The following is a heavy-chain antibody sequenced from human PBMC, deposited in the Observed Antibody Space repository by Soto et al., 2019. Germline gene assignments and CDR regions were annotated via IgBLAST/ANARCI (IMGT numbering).Heavy chain of an antibody. CDR1: GCSFSNYI. V-gene: IGHV1-69*01. CDR3: ARGLFGQQWLVGFDT. J-gene: IGHJ4*02. D-gene: IGHD6-19*01. CDR2: TIPMFATA. Sequence: QVHLVQSGAEVKKPGSSVKVSCTASGCSFSNYIFAWVRQAPGQGLEWMGGTIPMFATAQYAQKLQGRVTITADESTSTVYMDLTSLTSDDTAVYYCARGLFGQQWLVGFDTWGQGTLVTVSS.